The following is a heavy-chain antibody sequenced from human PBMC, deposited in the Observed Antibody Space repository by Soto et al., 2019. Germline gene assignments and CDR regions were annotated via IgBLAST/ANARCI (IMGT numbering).Heavy chain of an antibody. CDR1: GASISSYY. J-gene: IGHJ4*02. V-gene: IGHV4-59*08. Sequence: PSETLSLTCTVSGASISSYYWSWIRQPPGKGLEWIGYIYYSGSTNYNPSLKSRVTISVDTSKNQFSLKLSSVTAADTAVYYCARRWGRTFDYWGQGTQVTVSS. CDR2: IYYSGST. CDR3: ARRWGRTFDY. D-gene: IGHD1-26*01.